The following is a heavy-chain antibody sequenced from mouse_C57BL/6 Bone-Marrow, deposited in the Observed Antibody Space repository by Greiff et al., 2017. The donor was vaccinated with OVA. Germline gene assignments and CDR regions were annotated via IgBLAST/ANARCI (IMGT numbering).Heavy chain of an antibody. CDR3: ARYADQANYYAMDY. CDR2: IYPGGGYT. J-gene: IGHJ4*01. D-gene: IGHD3-2*02. CDR1: GYTFTNYW. V-gene: IGHV1-63*01. Sequence: VQLQQSGAELVRPGTSVKMSCKASGYTFTNYWIGWAKQRPGHGLEWIGDIYPGGGYTNYNEKFKGKATLTADKSSSTAYMQFSSLTSEDSAIYYCARYADQANYYAMDYWGQGTSVTVSS.